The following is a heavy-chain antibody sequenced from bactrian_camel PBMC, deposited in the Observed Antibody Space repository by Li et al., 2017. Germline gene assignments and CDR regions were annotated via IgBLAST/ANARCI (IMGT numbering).Heavy chain of an antibody. CDR1: GFTFSSYY. D-gene: IGHD2*01. Sequence: HVQLVESGGGLVQPGGSLRLSCATSGFTFSSYYMSWVCQAPGKGLEWVSSVYSDGSNTDYADSVKGRFTISRDNAKNTVYLQMNSLKSEDTALYYCATADRFYSGGWWVNYWGQGTQVTVS. CDR3: ATADRFYSGGWWVNY. V-gene: IGHV3-2*01. CDR2: VYSDGSNT. J-gene: IGHJ4*01.